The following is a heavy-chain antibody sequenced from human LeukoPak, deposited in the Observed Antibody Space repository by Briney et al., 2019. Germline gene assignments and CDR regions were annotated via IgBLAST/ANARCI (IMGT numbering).Heavy chain of an antibody. Sequence: GESLQISCRVSGYTFTKYWIGWVRPVPGKGLEWMGVIYPGDSNVKYSPSFQGQVTISVDTSITTAYLQWNSLEASDTAMYYCARPLAGEHSGSYYFDYWGQGTLVTVSS. CDR3: ARPLAGEHSGSYYFDY. V-gene: IGHV5-51*01. D-gene: IGHD1-26*01. J-gene: IGHJ4*02. CDR2: IYPGDSNV. CDR1: GYTFTKYW.